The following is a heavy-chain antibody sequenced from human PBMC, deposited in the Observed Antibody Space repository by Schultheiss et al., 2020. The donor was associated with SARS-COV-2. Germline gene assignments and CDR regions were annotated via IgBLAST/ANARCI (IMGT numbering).Heavy chain of an antibody. CDR3: AKDRRYYDILTGYFQAHNQALESYGMDV. D-gene: IGHD3-9*01. CDR2: IGGGEGRA. J-gene: IGHJ6*02. CDR1: GFIFSDYA. Sequence: GESLKISCAASGFIFSDYAMNWVRQAPGKGLEWVSHIGGGEGRAYYADSVKGRFTISRDNSKNTLYLQMNSLRAEDTAVYYCAKDRRYYDILTGYFQAHNQALESYGMDVWGQGTTVTVSS. V-gene: IGHV3-23*01.